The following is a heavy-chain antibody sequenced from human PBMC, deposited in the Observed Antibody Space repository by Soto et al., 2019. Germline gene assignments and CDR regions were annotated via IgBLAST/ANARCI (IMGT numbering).Heavy chain of an antibody. D-gene: IGHD4-17*01. V-gene: IGHV4-31*03. Sequence: QVQLQESGPGLVKPSQTLSLTCTVSGGSISSGGYYWSWIRQHPGKGLEWIGYIYSSGSTSYNPSIKCRVTISVDTSKNQFSLKLSSVTAADTAVYYCARAVDYGGNLFDYWGQGTLVTVSS. J-gene: IGHJ4*02. CDR2: IYSSGST. CDR1: GGSISSGGYY. CDR3: ARAVDYGGNLFDY.